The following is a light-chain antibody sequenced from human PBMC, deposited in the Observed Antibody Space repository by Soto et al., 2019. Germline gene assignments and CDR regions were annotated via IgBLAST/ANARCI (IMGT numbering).Light chain of an antibody. Sequence: EIVLTQSPGTLSLSPGERATLSCRASQSVSSSYLAWYQQKPGQAPRLLIYGASSRATGIPDRFSGSGSGTDFTLTISRLEPEDFAVYYCQQYGSVLTFGGGTRWIS. CDR1: QSVSSSY. J-gene: IGKJ4*01. CDR2: GAS. V-gene: IGKV3-20*01. CDR3: QQYGSVLT.